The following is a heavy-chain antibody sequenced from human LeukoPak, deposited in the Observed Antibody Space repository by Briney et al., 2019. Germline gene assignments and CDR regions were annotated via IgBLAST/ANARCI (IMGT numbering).Heavy chain of an antibody. J-gene: IGHJ5*02. Sequence: SETLSLTCTVSGGSISSSSYYWGWICQPPGKGLEWIGSIYHSGSTYYNPSLKSRVTISVDTSKNQFSLKLSSVTAADTAVYYCARDLRSSSSSSGSWGQGTLVTVSS. CDR2: IYHSGST. CDR3: ARDLRSSSSSSGS. V-gene: IGHV4-39*02. D-gene: IGHD6-6*01. CDR1: GGSISSSSYY.